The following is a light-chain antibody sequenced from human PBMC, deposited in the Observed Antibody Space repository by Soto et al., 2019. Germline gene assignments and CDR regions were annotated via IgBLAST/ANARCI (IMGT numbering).Light chain of an antibody. CDR2: AAS. V-gene: IGKV1-39*01. J-gene: IGKJ4*01. CDR1: QSISSY. CDR3: QQSYSTPLT. Sequence: DIQVPQSPSSLSPDPGDRVTITYRASQSISSYLNWYQQKPGKAPKLLIYAASSLQSGVPSRFSGSGSGTDFTLTISSLQPEDFATYYCQQSYSTPLTFGGGAKVDIK.